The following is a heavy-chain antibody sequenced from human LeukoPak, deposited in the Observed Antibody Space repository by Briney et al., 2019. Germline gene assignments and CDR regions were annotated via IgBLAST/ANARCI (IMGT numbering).Heavy chain of an antibody. CDR2: ISYDGSNK. Sequence: GRSLRLSCAASGFPFSSYGMHWVRQAPGKGLEWVAVISYDGSNKYYEDSVKGRFTISRDNSKNTLYLQMNSLRAEDTAVYYCARNTGSYYVYTTFDIWGQGTMVTVSS. CDR1: GFPFSSYG. CDR3: ARNTGSYYVYTTFDI. J-gene: IGHJ3*02. D-gene: IGHD3-10*02. V-gene: IGHV3-30*03.